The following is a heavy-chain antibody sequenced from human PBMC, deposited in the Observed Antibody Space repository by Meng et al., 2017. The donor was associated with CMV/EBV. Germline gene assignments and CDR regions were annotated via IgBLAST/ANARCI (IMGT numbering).Heavy chain of an antibody. CDR2: ISSSSSYI. CDR3: ARDPAITIFGVEPAWPYYYGMDV. J-gene: IGHJ6*02. CDR1: GFTFSSYS. V-gene: IGHV3-21*01. Sequence: GGSLRLSCAASGFTFSSYSMNWVRQAPGKGLEWVSSISSSSSYIYYADSVKGRFTISIDNAKNSLYLQMNSLRAEDTAVYYCARDPAITIFGVEPAWPYYYGMDVWGQGTTVTVSS. D-gene: IGHD3-3*01.